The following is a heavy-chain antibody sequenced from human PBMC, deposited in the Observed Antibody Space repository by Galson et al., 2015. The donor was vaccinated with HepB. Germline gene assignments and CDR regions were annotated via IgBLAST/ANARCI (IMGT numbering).Heavy chain of an antibody. J-gene: IGHJ4*02. CDR1: GGSISSYY. Sequence: ETLSLTCTVSGGSISSYYWSWIRQPPGKGLEWIGYIYYSGSTNYNPSLKSRVTISVDTSKNQFSLKLSSVTAADTAVYYCARDRGYYDSSGYDYWGQGTLVTVSS. D-gene: IGHD3-22*01. CDR2: IYYSGST. V-gene: IGHV4-59*01. CDR3: ARDRGYYDSSGYDY.